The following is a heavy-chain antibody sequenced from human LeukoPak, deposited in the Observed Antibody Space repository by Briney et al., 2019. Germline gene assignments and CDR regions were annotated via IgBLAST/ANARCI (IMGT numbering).Heavy chain of an antibody. J-gene: IGHJ4*02. CDR2: IYNSGTT. V-gene: IGHV4-59*01. CDR1: GGSIDSNY. CDR3: ARLISGSWWD. D-gene: IGHD3-10*01. Sequence: SETLSLTCTVSGGSIDSNYWSWIRQPPGKGLEWIGSIYNSGTTNYNPSLNSRVTISLDTSKNRFSLKLISVTAADTAVYYCARLISGSWWDWGQGALVTVSS.